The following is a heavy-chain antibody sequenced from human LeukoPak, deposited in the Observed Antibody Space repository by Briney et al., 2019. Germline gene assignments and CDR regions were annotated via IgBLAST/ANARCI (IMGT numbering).Heavy chain of an antibody. J-gene: IGHJ4*02. V-gene: IGHV3-23*01. CDR3: AKDKDYYDSSGNFGNPTVFDY. CDR1: GFTFSNYA. D-gene: IGHD3-22*01. Sequence: PGGSLRLSCAASGFTFSNYAMSWVRLAPGKGLEWVSTISGSGGNTYYADSVKGRFTISRANSKNTLYLQMNSLRAEDTAVYYCAKDKDYYDSSGNFGNPTVFDYWGQGTLVTVSS. CDR2: ISGSGGNT.